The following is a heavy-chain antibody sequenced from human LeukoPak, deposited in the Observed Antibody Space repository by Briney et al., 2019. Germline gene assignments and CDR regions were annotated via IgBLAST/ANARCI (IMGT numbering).Heavy chain of an antibody. CDR1: GGSFSGYY. Sequence: SETLSLTCAVYGGSFSGYYWSWIRQPPGKGQEWIGEINHSGSTNYNPSLKSRVTISVDTSKNQFSLKLSSVTAADTAVYYCARGGTLRVATIGGWFDPWGQGTLVTVSS. D-gene: IGHD5-12*01. CDR2: INHSGST. J-gene: IGHJ5*02. V-gene: IGHV4-34*01. CDR3: ARGGTLRVATIGGWFDP.